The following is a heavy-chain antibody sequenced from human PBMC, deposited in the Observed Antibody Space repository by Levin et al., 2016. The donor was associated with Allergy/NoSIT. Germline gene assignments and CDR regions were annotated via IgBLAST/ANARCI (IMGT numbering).Heavy chain of an antibody. CDR3: AKDESPHSSAAEN. Sequence: GESLKISCAASGFTFSSYAMSWVRQAPGKGLEWVSAISGSGGSTYYADSVKGRFTISRDNSKNTLYLQMNSLRAEDTAVYYCAKDESPHSSAAENWGQGTLVTVSS. CDR2: ISGSGGST. V-gene: IGHV3-23*01. D-gene: IGHD6-13*01. CDR1: GFTFSSYA. J-gene: IGHJ4*02.